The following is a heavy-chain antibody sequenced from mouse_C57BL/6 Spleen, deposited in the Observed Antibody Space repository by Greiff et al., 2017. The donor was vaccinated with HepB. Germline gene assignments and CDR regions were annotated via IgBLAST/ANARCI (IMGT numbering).Heavy chain of an antibody. V-gene: IGHV1-15*01. CDR1: GYTFTDYE. CDR3: TREEVYYYGSYFDY. D-gene: IGHD1-1*01. Sequence: VHLVESGAELVRPGASVTLSCKASGYTFTDYEMHWVKQTPVHGLEWIGAIDPETGGTAYNQKFKGKAILTADKSSSTAYMELRSLTSEDSAVYYCTREEVYYYGSYFDYWGQGTTLTVSS. J-gene: IGHJ2*01. CDR2: IDPETGGT.